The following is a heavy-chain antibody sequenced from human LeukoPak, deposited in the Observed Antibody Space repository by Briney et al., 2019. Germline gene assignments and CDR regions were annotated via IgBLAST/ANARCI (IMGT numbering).Heavy chain of an antibody. V-gene: IGHV3-23*01. D-gene: IGHD4-17*01. J-gene: IGHJ4*02. CDR2: ISGSGGST. CDR3: ASDPPTTVTTFGDY. Sequence: PGGSLRLSCAASGFTFSSYAMSWVRQAPGKGLEWVSAISGSGGSTYYADSVKGRFTISRDNSKNTLYLQMNSLKAEDTAVYYCASDPPTTVTTFGDYWGQGTLVTVSS. CDR1: GFTFSSYA.